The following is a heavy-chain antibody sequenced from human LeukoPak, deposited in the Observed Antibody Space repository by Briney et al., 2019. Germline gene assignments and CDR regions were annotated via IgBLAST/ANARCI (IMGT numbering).Heavy chain of an antibody. CDR1: GFTFGDYG. J-gene: IGHJ4*02. Sequence: EGSLRLSCAASGFTFGDYGMTWVRQAPGKGLEWVSGISGSGDSTYYADSVKGRFTISRDNSKNTLHLQMNSLRAEDTAVYYCAKDQTPYYWGQGTLVTVSS. CDR3: AKDQTPYY. V-gene: IGHV3-23*01. CDR2: ISGSGDST.